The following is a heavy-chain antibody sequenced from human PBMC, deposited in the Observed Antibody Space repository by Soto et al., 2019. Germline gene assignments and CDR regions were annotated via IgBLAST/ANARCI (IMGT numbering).Heavy chain of an antibody. D-gene: IGHD2-15*01. CDR1: GFTFSSYS. V-gene: IGHV3-48*02. Sequence: PGGSLRLSCAASGFTFSSYSMNWVRQAPGKGLEWVSYISSSSSTIYYADSVKGRFTISRDNAKNSLYLQMNSLRDEDTAVYYCARDTTVVVADVPYYFDYWGQGTLVTVSS. CDR2: ISSSSSTI. CDR3: ARDTTVVVADVPYYFDY. J-gene: IGHJ4*02.